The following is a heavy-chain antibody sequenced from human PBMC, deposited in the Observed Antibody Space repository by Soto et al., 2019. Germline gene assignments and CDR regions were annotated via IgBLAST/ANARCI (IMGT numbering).Heavy chain of an antibody. V-gene: IGHV1-18*01. J-gene: IGHJ1*01. CDR2: ISGYNGNI. CDR3: ARGGSSWSAEYYQH. CDR1: GYIFTNYG. Sequence: QVQLVQSGAEVKKPGASVKVSCKASGYIFTNYGISWVRQAPGQGPEWMGWISGYNGNIKYAQNLQGRVTLNTDPPTSTAYMELRSLTSDDTAVYYCARGGSSWSAEYYQHGGQGTLVIVSS. D-gene: IGHD6-13*01.